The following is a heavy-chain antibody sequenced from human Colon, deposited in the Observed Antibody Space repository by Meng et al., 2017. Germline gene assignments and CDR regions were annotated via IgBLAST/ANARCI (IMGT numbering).Heavy chain of an antibody. D-gene: IGHD2-15*01. V-gene: IGHV4-4*07. J-gene: IGHJ5*02. Sequence: GPVQEPGPGLVKPSETLSLTCTVSGDSISSYYWSWIRQTAGKGLEWIGRIHTSGSTTYNPSLKSRVTMSVDTSKNQVSLKLTSVTAADTAVYYCARDKGIVAAGARWFDPRGQGTLVTVSS. CDR2: IHTSGST. CDR1: GDSISSYY. CDR3: ARDKGIVAAGARWFDP.